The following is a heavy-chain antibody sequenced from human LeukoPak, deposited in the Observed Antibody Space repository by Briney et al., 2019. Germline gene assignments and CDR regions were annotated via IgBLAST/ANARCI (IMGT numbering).Heavy chain of an antibody. Sequence: GGSLRLSCAASGSTFSSYWMHWVRQAPGKGLVWVSRINSDGSSTSYADSVKGRFTISRDNAKNTLYLQMNSLRAEDTAVYYCARVLIATNWFDPWGQGTLVTVSS. D-gene: IGHD5-24*01. CDR3: ARVLIATNWFDP. CDR2: INSDGSST. V-gene: IGHV3-74*01. CDR1: GSTFSSYW. J-gene: IGHJ5*02.